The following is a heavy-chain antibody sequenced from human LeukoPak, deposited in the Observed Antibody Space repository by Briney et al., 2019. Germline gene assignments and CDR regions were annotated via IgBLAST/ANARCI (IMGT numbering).Heavy chain of an antibody. CDR2: INSGGSGT. J-gene: IGHJ4*02. CDR3: AKGGKWDVTPFDY. D-gene: IGHD1-26*01. V-gene: IGHV3-74*01. Sequence: PGGSLRLSCAASGFNFASNWMHWVRQTPGKGLMWVSRINSGGSGTSYADSVEGRFTISRDNAKNTLYLQMNSLRAEDTAVYYCAKGGKWDVTPFDYWGQGTLVTVSS. CDR1: GFNFASNW.